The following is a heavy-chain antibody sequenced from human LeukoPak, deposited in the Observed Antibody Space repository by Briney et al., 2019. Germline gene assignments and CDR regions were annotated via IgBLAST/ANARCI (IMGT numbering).Heavy chain of an antibody. Sequence: PSETLSLTCSVSGGSISSDTYSWGWIRQPPGKGLEWIGSICYSGSTYYNPSLESRVTISIDTSKKRFSLRLSSVTAADTAVYYCASGLTETTYHAIFFDYWGQGTLVTVSS. CDR2: ICYSGST. CDR3: ASGLTETTYHAIFFDY. D-gene: IGHD4-17*01. J-gene: IGHJ4*02. CDR1: GGSISSDTYS. V-gene: IGHV4-39*01.